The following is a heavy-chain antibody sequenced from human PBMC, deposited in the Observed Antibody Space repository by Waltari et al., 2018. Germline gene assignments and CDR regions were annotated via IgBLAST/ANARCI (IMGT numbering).Heavy chain of an antibody. V-gene: IGHV3-48*01. D-gene: IGHD3-16*02. J-gene: IGHJ4*02. Sequence: EVQLVESGGGLVQPGGSLRLSCGVSGFTFRSSRMNWVRQAPGKGLEWVSYISGSSSTIYYADSVKGRFTISRDNAKNSMHLQMSSLRAEDTAVYYCATAARRRDVGDLSWGQGTLVTVSS. CDR1: GFTFRSSR. CDR3: ATAARRRDVGDLS. CDR2: ISGSSSTI.